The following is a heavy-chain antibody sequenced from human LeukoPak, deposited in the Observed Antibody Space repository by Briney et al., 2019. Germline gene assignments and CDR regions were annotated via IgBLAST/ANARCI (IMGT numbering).Heavy chain of an antibody. CDR3: ARGRERSLDY. CDR1: GGSISSYY. Sequence: PSETLSLTCTVSGGSISSYYWSWIRQPPGKGLEWIGYIYYSGSTNYNPSLKSRVTISVDTSKNQFSLKLSSVTAADTAVYYCARGRERSLDYWGQGTLVTVSS. V-gene: IGHV4-59*08. J-gene: IGHJ4*02. D-gene: IGHD1-26*01. CDR2: IYYSGST.